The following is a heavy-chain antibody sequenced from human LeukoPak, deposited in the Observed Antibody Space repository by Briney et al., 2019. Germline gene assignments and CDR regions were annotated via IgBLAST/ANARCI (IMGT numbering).Heavy chain of an antibody. D-gene: IGHD5-24*01. J-gene: IGHJ4*02. CDR1: GFTFSSYA. V-gene: IGHV3-23*01. CDR3: ANLGGYNYGVHLS. Sequence: GGSLRLSCAASGFTFSSYAMSWVRQAPGKGLEWVSAISGSGGSTYYADSVKGRFTISRDNSKNTLYLQMNSLRAEDTAVYYCANLGGYNYGVHLSWGQGTLVTVSS. CDR2: ISGSGGST.